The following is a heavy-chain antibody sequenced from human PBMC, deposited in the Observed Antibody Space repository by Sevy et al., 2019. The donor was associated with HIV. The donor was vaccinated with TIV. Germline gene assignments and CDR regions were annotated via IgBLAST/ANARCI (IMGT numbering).Heavy chain of an antibody. CDR3: ATVRGWELPRKYYFDY. D-gene: IGHD1-26*01. V-gene: IGHV3-7*03. J-gene: IGHJ4*02. Sequence: GGSLRLSCAASGFTFSSYWMSWVRQAPGKGLEWVANINLDGSEKYSVDSVRGRFTISRDKAKNSPYLQMNSLRAEDTAVYYCATVRGWELPRKYYFDYWGQGTLVTVSS. CDR2: INLDGSEK. CDR1: GFTFSSYW.